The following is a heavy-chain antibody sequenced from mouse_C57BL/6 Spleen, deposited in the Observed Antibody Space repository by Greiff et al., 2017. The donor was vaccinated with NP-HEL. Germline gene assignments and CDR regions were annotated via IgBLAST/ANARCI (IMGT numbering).Heavy chain of an antibody. V-gene: IGHV1-64*01. J-gene: IGHJ2*01. CDR1: GYTFTSYW. Sequence: QVQLKQPGAELVKPGASVKLSCKASGYTFTSYWMHWVKQRPGQGLEWIGMIHPNSGSTNYNEKFKSKATLTVDKSSSTAYMQLSSLTSEDSAVYYCAVIYYDYDIDYWGQGTTLTVSS. CDR2: IHPNSGST. CDR3: AVIYYDYDIDY. D-gene: IGHD2-4*01.